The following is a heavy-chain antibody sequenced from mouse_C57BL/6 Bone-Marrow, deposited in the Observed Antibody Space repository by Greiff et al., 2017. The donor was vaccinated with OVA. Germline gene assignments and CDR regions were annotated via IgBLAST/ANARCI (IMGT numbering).Heavy chain of an antibody. V-gene: IGHV1-22*01. CDR1: GYTFTDYN. Sequence: EVQLQQSGPEQLKTVASVKMSCKASGYTFTDYNMHWVKQSHGKSLEWIGYINPNNGGTSYNQKFKGKATLTVNKSSSTAYMELRSLTSEDSAVYYCARSNYYGSSYSWFAYWGQGTLVTVSA. CDR2: INPNNGGT. J-gene: IGHJ3*01. CDR3: ARSNYYGSSYSWFAY. D-gene: IGHD1-1*01.